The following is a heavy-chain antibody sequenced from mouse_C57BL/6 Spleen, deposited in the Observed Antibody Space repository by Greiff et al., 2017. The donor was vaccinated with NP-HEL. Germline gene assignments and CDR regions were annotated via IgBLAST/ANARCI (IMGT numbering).Heavy chain of an antibody. CDR2: INYDGSST. CDR3: ARDDRNYGGFAY. V-gene: IGHV5-16*01. D-gene: IGHD2-5*01. J-gene: IGHJ3*01. CDR1: GFTFSDYY. Sequence: EVKLVESEGGLVQPGSSMKLSCTASGFTFSDYYMAWVRQVPEKGLEWVANINYDGSSTYYLDSLKSRFIISRDNAKNILYLQMSSLKSEDTATYYCARDDRNYGGFAYWGQGTLVTVSA.